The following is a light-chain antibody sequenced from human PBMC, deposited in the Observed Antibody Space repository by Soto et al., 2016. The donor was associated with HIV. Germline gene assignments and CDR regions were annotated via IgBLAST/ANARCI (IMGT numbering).Light chain of an antibody. V-gene: IGKV2-28*01. CDR3: MQATHWPPLT. CDR1: QSLIHRNGNNY. Sequence: DIVMTQSPLSLPVTPGEPASISCRSSQSLIHRNGNNYLDWYLQKPGQSPQLLIYLGSNRASGVPDRFSGSGSGTDFTLKISRVEAEDVGIYYCMQATHWPPLTFGGRTKVEI. J-gene: IGKJ4*01. CDR2: LGS.